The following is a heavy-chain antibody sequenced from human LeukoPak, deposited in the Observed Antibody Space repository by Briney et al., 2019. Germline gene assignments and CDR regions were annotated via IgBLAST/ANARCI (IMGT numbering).Heavy chain of an antibody. CDR1: GSSISSDDYY. CDR2: IYYSGNT. J-gene: IGHJ4*02. D-gene: IGHD3-10*01. Sequence: SQTLSLTCTVSGSSISSDDYYWSWIRQHPGKGLEWVGYIYYSGNTYYNPSLKSRVTISVDTSKNQFSLKLSSVTAADTAVYYCARGITLFDYWGQGTLVTVSS. V-gene: IGHV4-31*03. CDR3: ARGITLFDY.